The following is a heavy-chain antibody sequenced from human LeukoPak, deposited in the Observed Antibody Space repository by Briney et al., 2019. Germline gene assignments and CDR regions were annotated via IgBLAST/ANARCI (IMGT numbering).Heavy chain of an antibody. CDR3: AKGGRPNWGSPDS. CDR2: PSDSGVSK. V-gene: IGHV3-23*01. Sequence: PGGSLRLSCAAAGFTCSTNAMIWGRRPPGGGRVGVFTPSDSGVSKYYADSVKGRFTISRDNSKKTLYLQMNSLRAEDTAVYYCAKGGRPNWGSPDSWGQGTLVTVSS. J-gene: IGHJ4*02. CDR1: GFTCSTNA. D-gene: IGHD7-27*01.